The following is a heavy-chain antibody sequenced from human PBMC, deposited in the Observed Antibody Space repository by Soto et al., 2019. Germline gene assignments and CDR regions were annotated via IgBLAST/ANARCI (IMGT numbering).Heavy chain of an antibody. V-gene: IGHV3-30*04. Sequence: PGGSLRLSCSVSGFIFNNYALNWVRQAPGKGPEWVASITRDGYNKYYADSVKGRFTISRDNSKNTLSLQMTALRVEDSSVYYCTKSSGGSSSVGMDYWGPGTLVTVSS. CDR3: TKSSGGSSSVGMDY. D-gene: IGHD6-6*01. CDR2: ITRDGYNK. J-gene: IGHJ4*02. CDR1: GFIFNNYA.